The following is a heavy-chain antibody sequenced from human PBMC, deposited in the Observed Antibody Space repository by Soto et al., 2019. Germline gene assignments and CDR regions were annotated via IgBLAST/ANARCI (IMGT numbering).Heavy chain of an antibody. D-gene: IGHD6-13*01. CDR3: ARDRSSSWYGRGYHYYGMDV. CDR1: GFSVSDYY. CDR2: SSSSDTTI. Sequence: QVQLVESGGGLVKPGGSLRLSCAASGFSVSDYYMSWIRQAPGKGLEWVSYSSSSDTTIYDADSVKGRFTISRDNAKNSLDQQMNSLTVEDTAVYYCARDRSSSWYGRGYHYYGMDVWGQGTTVTVSS. V-gene: IGHV3-11*01. J-gene: IGHJ6*02.